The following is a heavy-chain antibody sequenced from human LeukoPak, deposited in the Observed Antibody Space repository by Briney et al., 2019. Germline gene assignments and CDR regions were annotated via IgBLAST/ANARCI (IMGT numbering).Heavy chain of an antibody. Sequence: GGSLRLSCAASGFTFSDYYMGWIRQAPGKGLEWISYISSSGATTHYADSVRGRITISRDNAKSSLYLQMNSLRAEDTAVYYCARARNYGPYYYYMDVWGKGTTVTVSS. CDR2: ISSSGATT. CDR3: ARARNYGPYYYYMDV. CDR1: GFTFSDYY. J-gene: IGHJ6*03. V-gene: IGHV3-11*04. D-gene: IGHD3-10*01.